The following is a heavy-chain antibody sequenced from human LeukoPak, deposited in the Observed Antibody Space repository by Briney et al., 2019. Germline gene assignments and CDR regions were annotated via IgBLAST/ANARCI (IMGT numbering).Heavy chain of an antibody. CDR1: GGSISSYY. V-gene: IGHV4-59*01. CDR3: ARTYGSSGLGYFDL. CDR2: IYYSGST. J-gene: IGHJ2*01. Sequence: SETLSLTCTVSGGSISSYYWSWIRQPPGKGLECIGYIYYSGSTNYSPSLKSRLTISVDTSKNQFCLKLSSVTAADTAVYYCARTYGSSGLGYFDLWGRGTLVTVSS. D-gene: IGHD6-25*01.